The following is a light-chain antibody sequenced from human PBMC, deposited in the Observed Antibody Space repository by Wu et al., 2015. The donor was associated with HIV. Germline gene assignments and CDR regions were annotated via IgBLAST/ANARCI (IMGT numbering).Light chain of an antibody. CDR3: QEYNDWVRS. CDR2: GAS. Sequence: EIVLTQSPATLSVSPGERATLSCRASQSVSTKLAWYQHQPGQAPRLLIFGASTRATGIPARFSGSGSGTEFTLTINSLQSEDFAVYYCQEYNDWVRSFGLGDQGWRSN. CDR1: QSVSTK. V-gene: IGKV3-15*01. J-gene: IGKJ2*03.